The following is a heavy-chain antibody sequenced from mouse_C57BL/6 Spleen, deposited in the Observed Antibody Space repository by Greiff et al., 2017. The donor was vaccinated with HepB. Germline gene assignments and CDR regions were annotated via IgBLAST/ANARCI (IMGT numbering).Heavy chain of an antibody. CDR3: ARREEDSSGWFAY. CDR2: FYPGSGSI. V-gene: IGHV1-62-2*01. D-gene: IGHD3-2*02. CDR1: GYTFSEYT. J-gene: IGHJ3*01. Sequence: QLRESGGGLVKRGVSGKLSCKASGYTFSEYTIHWVKLRSGHGLEWIGWFYPGSGSIKYNEKFKDKATLTADKSSSTVYMELSRLTSEDSAVYFCARREEDSSGWFAYWGQGTLVTVSA.